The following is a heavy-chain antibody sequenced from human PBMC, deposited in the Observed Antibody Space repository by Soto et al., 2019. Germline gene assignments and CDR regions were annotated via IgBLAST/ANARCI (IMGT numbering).Heavy chain of an antibody. J-gene: IGHJ4*02. V-gene: IGHV4-30-4*01. CDR2: IYYSGST. Sequence: SETLSLTCTVSGGSISSGDYYWSWIRQPPGKGLEWIGYIYYSGSTYYNPSLKSRVTISVDTSKNQFSLKLSSVTAADTAVYYCARDCSGGSCYYPLDYWGQGTLVTVSS. CDR3: ARDCSGGSCYYPLDY. CDR1: GGSISSGDYY. D-gene: IGHD2-15*01.